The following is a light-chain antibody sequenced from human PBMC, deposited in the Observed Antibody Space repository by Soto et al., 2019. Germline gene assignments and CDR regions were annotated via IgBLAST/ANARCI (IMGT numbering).Light chain of an antibody. J-gene: IGKJ3*01. Sequence: DLQLTQAPSFLSASVGDRVTLTCRASQGISSYLAWYQQKPGKAPKLLIYAASTLQSGVPSRFSGSGSGTEFTLTISSLQPEDFATYYCQQLNSYPITFGPGTKVDIK. V-gene: IGKV1-9*01. CDR1: QGISSY. CDR3: QQLNSYPIT. CDR2: AAS.